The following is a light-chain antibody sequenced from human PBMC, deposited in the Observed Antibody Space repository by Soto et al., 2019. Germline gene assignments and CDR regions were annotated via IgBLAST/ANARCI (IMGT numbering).Light chain of an antibody. CDR1: QSLLHSDGYNY. CDR3: MQPLQTPIT. Sequence: DIVMTQSPLSLPVTPGEPASISCRSSQSLLHSDGYNYLDWYLQKPGQSPQLLIYLGSNRASGVTDTFSGSGSGTDFTLKISRVEAEDVGVYYCMQPLQTPITFGQGTRLEIK. V-gene: IGKV2-28*01. J-gene: IGKJ5*01. CDR2: LGS.